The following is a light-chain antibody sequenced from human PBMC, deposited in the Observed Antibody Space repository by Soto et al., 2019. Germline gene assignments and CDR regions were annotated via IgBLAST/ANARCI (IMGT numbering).Light chain of an antibody. J-gene: IGKJ4*01. CDR3: QQYQSFSLT. V-gene: IGKV1-5*01. CDR1: QSISSW. Sequence: DIQTSQSTSILSGSIGDKVINTRRASQSISSWLAWYQQKPGKAPKVLIYDASSLESGVPSRFSGSGSGTEFSLTISSLQPDDFATYYCQQYQSFSLTFGGGTKVDIK. CDR2: DAS.